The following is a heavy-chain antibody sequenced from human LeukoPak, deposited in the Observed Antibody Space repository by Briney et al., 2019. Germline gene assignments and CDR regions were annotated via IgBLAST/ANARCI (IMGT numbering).Heavy chain of an antibody. V-gene: IGHV3-30*18. CDR1: GFTFSSYG. D-gene: IGHD2-15*01. Sequence: PGGYLRLSCAASGFTFSSYGMHWVRQAPGKGLEWVAVISYDGSNKYYADSVKGRFTISRDNSKNTLYLQTNSLRAEDTAVYYCAKGICSGGSCYLLDYWGQGTLVTVSS. CDR2: ISYDGSNK. J-gene: IGHJ4*02. CDR3: AKGICSGGSCYLLDY.